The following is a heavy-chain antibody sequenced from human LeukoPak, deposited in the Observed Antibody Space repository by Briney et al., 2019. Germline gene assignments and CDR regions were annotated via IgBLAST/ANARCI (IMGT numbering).Heavy chain of an antibody. V-gene: IGHV5-51*01. J-gene: IGHJ3*02. CDR1: GYSFTSYW. Sequence: RGESLKISCKGSGYSFTSYWIGWVRQMPGKGLGWMGIIYPGDSDTRYSPSFQGQVTISADKSISTAYLQWSSLKASDTAMYYCAISDSSGIDAFDIWGQGTMVTVSS. D-gene: IGHD3-22*01. CDR2: IYPGDSDT. CDR3: AISDSSGIDAFDI.